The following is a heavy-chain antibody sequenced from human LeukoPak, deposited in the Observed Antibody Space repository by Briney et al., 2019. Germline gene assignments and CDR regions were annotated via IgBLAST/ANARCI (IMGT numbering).Heavy chain of an antibody. V-gene: IGHV4-39*01. CDR3: ARQGYDSSGSIYFFDY. CDR2: IYYSGTT. J-gene: IGHJ4*02. CDR1: GGSISSSSYY. Sequence: SETLSLTCTVSGGSISSSSYYWGWIRQPPGKELEWIASIYYSGTTFYNAPLKSRVTISVDTSKNHFSLRLSSVIAADTAVYYCARQGYDSSGSIYFFDYWGQGTLVTVSS. D-gene: IGHD3-22*01.